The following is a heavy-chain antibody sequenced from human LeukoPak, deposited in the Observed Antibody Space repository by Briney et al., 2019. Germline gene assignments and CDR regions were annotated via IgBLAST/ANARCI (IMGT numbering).Heavy chain of an antibody. CDR1: GYTFPSYD. Sequence: ASVKVSCKASGYTFPSYDINWVRQAPGQGLEWMGWMSPNSGNTHYAQKFQGRVTMTRNTSISTAYMELSSLRSEDTAVYYCARAPGTRSDIWGQGTMVTVSS. CDR2: MSPNSGNT. CDR3: ARAPGTRSDI. J-gene: IGHJ3*02. V-gene: IGHV1-8*01.